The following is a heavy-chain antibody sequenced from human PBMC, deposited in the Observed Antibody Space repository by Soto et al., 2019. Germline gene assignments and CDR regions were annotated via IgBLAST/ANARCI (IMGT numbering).Heavy chain of an antibody. Sequence: SVKVSCKASGGTFSSYAISWVRQAPGQGLEWMGGIIPIFGTANYAQKFQGRVTITADESTTTAYMELSSLRSEDTAVYYCAGGGGYCGGDCYFTYWGQGTLVTSPQ. D-gene: IGHD2-21*02. V-gene: IGHV1-69*13. CDR1: GGTFSSYA. J-gene: IGHJ4*02. CDR2: IIPIFGTA. CDR3: AGGGGYCGGDCYFTY.